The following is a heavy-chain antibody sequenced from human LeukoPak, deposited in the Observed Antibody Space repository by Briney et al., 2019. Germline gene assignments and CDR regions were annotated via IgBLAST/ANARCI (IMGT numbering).Heavy chain of an antibody. CDR1: GFTFSSYA. Sequence: GGSLRLSCAASGFTFSSYAMHWVRQAPGKGLEYVSAISSKGGSTYYANSVKGRFTISRDNSKNTLYLQMGSLRAEDMAVYYCASSYYDSSACDYWGQGTLVTVSS. D-gene: IGHD3-22*01. CDR2: ISSKGGST. CDR3: ASSYYDSSACDY. J-gene: IGHJ4*02. V-gene: IGHV3-64*01.